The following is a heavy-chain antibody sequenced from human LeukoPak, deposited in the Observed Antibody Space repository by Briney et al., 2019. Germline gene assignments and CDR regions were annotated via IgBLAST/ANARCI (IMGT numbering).Heavy chain of an antibody. J-gene: IGHJ4*02. CDR3: AREYPLFHYFDY. V-gene: IGHV3-53*01. CDR2: IYSGGST. Sequence: RSGGSLRLSCAASGFTVSSNYMSRVRQAPGKGLEWVSVIYSGGSTYYADSVKGRFTISRDNSKNTLYLQMNSLRAEDTAVYYCAREYPLFHYFDYWGQGTLVTVSS. D-gene: IGHD2-2*01. CDR1: GFTVSSNY.